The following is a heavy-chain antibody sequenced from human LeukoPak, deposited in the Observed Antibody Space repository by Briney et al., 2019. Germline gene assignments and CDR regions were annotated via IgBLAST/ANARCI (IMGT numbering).Heavy chain of an antibody. CDR2: IIPIFGTA. Sequence: SVKVSCKASGGTFSSYAISWVRQALGQGLEWMGGIIPIFGTANYAQKFQGRVTITTDESTSTAYMELSSLRSEDTAVYYCARQDIAAAGTDYWGQGTLVTVSS. J-gene: IGHJ4*02. V-gene: IGHV1-69*05. CDR3: ARQDIAAAGTDY. CDR1: GGTFSSYA. D-gene: IGHD6-13*01.